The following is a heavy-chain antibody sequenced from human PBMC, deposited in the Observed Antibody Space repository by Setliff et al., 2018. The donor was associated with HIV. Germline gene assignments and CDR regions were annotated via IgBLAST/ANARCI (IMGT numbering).Heavy chain of an antibody. CDR3: ARDQEGSSGYFDY. CDR1: GYTFTSYG. CDR2: ISGYNGNT. D-gene: IGHD3-22*01. J-gene: IGHJ4*02. V-gene: IGHV1-18*01. Sequence: ASVKVSCKASGYTFTSYGISWVRQAPGQGLEWMGWISGYNGNTKYVQKYQGRVTMTTDTSTSKVYMELRTLRSDDTAVYYCARDQEGSSGYFDYWGQGTLVTVSS.